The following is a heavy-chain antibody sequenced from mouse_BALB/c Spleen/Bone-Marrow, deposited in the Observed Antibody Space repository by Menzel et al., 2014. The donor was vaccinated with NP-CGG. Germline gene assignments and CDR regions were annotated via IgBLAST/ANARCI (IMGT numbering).Heavy chain of an antibody. CDR2: IDPANGNT. J-gene: IGHJ2*01. D-gene: IGHD1-1*01. CDR1: GFNIKDTY. V-gene: IGHV14-3*02. Sequence: EVQGVASGAELVKPGASVKLSCTASGFNIKDTYMHWVKQRPEQGLEWIGRIDPANGNTKYDPKFQGKATITADTSSNTAYLQLSSLTSEDTAVYYCASYYYGHYFDYWGQGTPLTVSS. CDR3: ASYYYGHYFDY.